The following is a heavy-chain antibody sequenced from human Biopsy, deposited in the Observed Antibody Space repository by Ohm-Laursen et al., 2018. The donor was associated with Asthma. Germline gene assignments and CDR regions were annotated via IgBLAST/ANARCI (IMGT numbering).Heavy chain of an antibody. D-gene: IGHD3-3*02. CDR2: IKHDGTEK. V-gene: IGHV3-7*01. J-gene: IGHJ1*01. CDR1: GFTFGDYC. CDR3: ARTFHFWSPYHAEHYQL. Sequence: SLRLSCADSGFTFGDYCMSWVRQVPGKGLEWVANIKHDGTEKNHVDSLKGRFTISRDNAKNSLYLQMNSLRAEDTAVYYCARTFHFWSPYHAEHYQLWGQGTLVTVPS.